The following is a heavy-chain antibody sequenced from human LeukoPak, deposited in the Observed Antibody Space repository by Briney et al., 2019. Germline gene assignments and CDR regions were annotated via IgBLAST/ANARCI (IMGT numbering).Heavy chain of an antibody. Sequence: ASVKGSCKASGYTFSTSTMHWVRQAPGQRLEWMGWINGGDGITKYSPRFQGRVTFTRDSSASTANMELSSLTSADTAVYYCARRNTYYDTSGYYYYFDLWGQGTLVTVSS. D-gene: IGHD3-22*01. CDR1: GYTFSTST. J-gene: IGHJ4*02. CDR3: ARRNTYYDTSGYYYYFDL. CDR2: INGGDGIT. V-gene: IGHV1-3*01.